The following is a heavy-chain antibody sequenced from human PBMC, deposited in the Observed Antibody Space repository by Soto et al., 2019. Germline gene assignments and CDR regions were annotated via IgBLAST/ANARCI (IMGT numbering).Heavy chain of an antibody. CDR1: GYTFTSYG. D-gene: IGHD3-22*01. J-gene: IGHJ4*02. CDR3: AVDDSSGYFYY. Sequence: VASVKVSCKASGYTFTSYGISWVRQAPGQGLEWMGWISAYNGNTNYAQKLQGRVTMTTDTSTSTAYMELRSLRSDDTAVYYCAVDDSSGYFYYWGQGTLVTVSS. CDR2: ISAYNGNT. V-gene: IGHV1-18*04.